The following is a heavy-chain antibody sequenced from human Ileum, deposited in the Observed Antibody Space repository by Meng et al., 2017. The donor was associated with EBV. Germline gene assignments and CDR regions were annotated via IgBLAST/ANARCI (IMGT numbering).Heavy chain of an antibody. D-gene: IGHD6-19*01. J-gene: IGHJ5*02. CDR3: TTGKQWLVP. Sequence: EVQVVEVGGGLVKPWGSLSLPCAASGFTFTNAWMSWVRQAPGKGLGWVGRIRNKTNGGTADYAAPVKGRFSISRDGSKNTLYLQMNSLKIEDTAMYYCTTGKQWLVPWGQGTLVTVSS. V-gene: IGHV3-15*01. CDR1: GFTFTNAW. CDR2: IRNKTNGGTA.